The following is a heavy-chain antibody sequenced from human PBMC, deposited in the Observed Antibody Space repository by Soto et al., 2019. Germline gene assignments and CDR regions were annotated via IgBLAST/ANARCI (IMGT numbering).Heavy chain of an antibody. CDR1: GFRFDVSG. J-gene: IGHJ4*02. CDR2: ISWHSGTI. V-gene: IGHV3-9*01. D-gene: IGHD2-15*01. Sequence: EVHLVESGGGLGQPGRSLRLSCAASGFRFDVSGMHWVRQAPGKGLEWVSGISWHSGTIVYADSVKGRFTISRDNAKNYLYLQMDSLSGEDTALYYCAKDPEVDCDGRSCYPNWGQGTRVTVSS. CDR3: AKDPEVDCDGRSCYPN.